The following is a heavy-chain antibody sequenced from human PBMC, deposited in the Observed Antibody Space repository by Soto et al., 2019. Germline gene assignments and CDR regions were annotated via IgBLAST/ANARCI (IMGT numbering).Heavy chain of an antibody. J-gene: IGHJ4*02. CDR1: GGSISSSSYY. CDR3: ATSSHTAMVTDFDY. D-gene: IGHD5-18*01. Sequence: SETLSLTCTVSGGSISSSSYYWDWIRQPPGKGLEWIGSIYYGGSTYYNPSLKSRVTISVDTSKSQFSLKLSSVTAADTAVYYCATSSHTAMVTDFDYWGQRNLVTVSS. V-gene: IGHV4-39*01. CDR2: IYYGGST.